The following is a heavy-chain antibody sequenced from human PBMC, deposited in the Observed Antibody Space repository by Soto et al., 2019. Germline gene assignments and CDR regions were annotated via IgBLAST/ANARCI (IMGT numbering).Heavy chain of an antibody. Sequence: ESLKISCKGSGYSFTSYWISWVRQMPGKGLEWMGRIDPSDSYTNYSPSFQGHVTISADKSISTAYLQWSSLKASDTAMYYCARHGGNCSGGSCYSERTIWFDPWGQGTLVTVSS. CDR1: GYSFTSYW. CDR2: IDPSDSYT. V-gene: IGHV5-10-1*01. CDR3: ARHGGNCSGGSCYSERTIWFDP. D-gene: IGHD2-15*01. J-gene: IGHJ5*02.